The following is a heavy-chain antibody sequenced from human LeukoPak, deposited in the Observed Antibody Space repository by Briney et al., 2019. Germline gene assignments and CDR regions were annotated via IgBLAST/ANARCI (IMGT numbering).Heavy chain of an antibody. D-gene: IGHD2-2*01. CDR1: GFTVSSNY. V-gene: IGHV3-53*01. J-gene: IGHJ6*03. CDR2: IYSGGST. Sequence: TGGSLRLSCAASGFTVSSNYMSWVRQAPGKGLEWVSVIYSGGSTYYADSVKGRFTISRDNSKNTLYLQMNSLRAEDTAVYYCARLPDARYYYMDVWGKGTTVTVSS. CDR3: ARLPDARYYYMDV.